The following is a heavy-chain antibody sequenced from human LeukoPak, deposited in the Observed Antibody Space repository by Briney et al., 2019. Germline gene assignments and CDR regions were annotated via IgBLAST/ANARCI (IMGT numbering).Heavy chain of an antibody. J-gene: IGHJ5*02. CDR3: ARDRDYYYDSSGYYL. Sequence: GGSLRLSCAAYGFTFSIYEMNWVCQAPGKGLEWISYIDTSGTTTYYADSVRGRFTVSRDNTKNSLYLQMNTLRAEDTAVYYCARDRDYYYDSSGYYLWGQGTLVTVSS. V-gene: IGHV3-48*03. D-gene: IGHD3-22*01. CDR2: IDTSGTTT. CDR1: GFTFSIYE.